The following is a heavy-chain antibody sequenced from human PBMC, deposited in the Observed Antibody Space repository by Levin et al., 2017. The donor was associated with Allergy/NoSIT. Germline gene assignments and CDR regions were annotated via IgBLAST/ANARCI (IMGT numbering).Heavy chain of an antibody. Sequence: GGSLRLSCAASGFSFSTYSMNWVRQAPGKGLEWISYIRSSDSTTWSAFLVNFRFTISSDSAKNSLYLQMNSLRAEDTAVYYCVRDLHFAFDIWGQGTMVIVSS. CDR1: GFSFSTYS. V-gene: IGHV3-48*01. CDR3: VRDLHFAFDI. CDR2: IRSSDSTT. J-gene: IGHJ3*02.